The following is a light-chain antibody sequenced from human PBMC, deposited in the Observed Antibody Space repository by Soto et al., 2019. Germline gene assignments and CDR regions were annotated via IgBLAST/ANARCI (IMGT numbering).Light chain of an antibody. CDR2: DDS. V-gene: IGLV1-51*01. Sequence: QSVLTQPASLSAPPGEKVTISCSGRGSNIGRNYVSWYRQFPGTAPQLLIYDDSKRHSGVPDRLSGSRYGTSASLAIAGLPPGDEAVYYCGTWDESLGAGVFGGGTKLTVL. J-gene: IGLJ2*01. CDR3: GTWDESLGAGV. CDR1: GSNIGRNY.